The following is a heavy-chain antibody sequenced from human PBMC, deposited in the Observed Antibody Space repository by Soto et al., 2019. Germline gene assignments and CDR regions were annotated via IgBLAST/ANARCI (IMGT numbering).Heavy chain of an antibody. Sequence: ASVKVSCKASGYTFTSYYMHWVRQAPGQGLEWMGIINPSGGSTSYAQKFQGRVTMTRDASTSTVYMELSSLRSEDTAVYYCARDHGSWYIDYWGQGTLVTVSS. J-gene: IGHJ4*02. CDR3: ARDHGSWYIDY. CDR2: INPSGGST. D-gene: IGHD6-13*01. V-gene: IGHV1-46*01. CDR1: GYTFTSYY.